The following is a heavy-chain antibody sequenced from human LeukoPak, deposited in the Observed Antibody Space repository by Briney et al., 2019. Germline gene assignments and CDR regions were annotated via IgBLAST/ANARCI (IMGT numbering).Heavy chain of an antibody. CDR1: GFTFRSYA. V-gene: IGHV3-30*04. CDR3: AREGSGSYFIPGIFRDGFDI. D-gene: IGHD3-10*01. CDR2: ISYDGSNK. Sequence: PGGSLRLSCAASGFTFRSYAIHWVRQASGKGLEWVAGISYDGSNKYFADSVRGRFTISRDNSKITLNLQMNSLRPEDTAMYYCAREGSGSYFIPGIFRDGFDIWGQGTMVIVSS. J-gene: IGHJ3*02.